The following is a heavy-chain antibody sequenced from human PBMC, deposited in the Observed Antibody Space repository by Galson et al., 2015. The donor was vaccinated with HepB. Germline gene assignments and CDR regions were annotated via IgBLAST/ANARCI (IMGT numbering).Heavy chain of an antibody. CDR1: GYSLTSYG. J-gene: IGHJ6*02. CDR2: ITAYSGNT. CDR3: ARFCSGGRCYVLGAPYYYGMDV. D-gene: IGHD2-15*01. Sequence: SVKVSCKASGYSLTSYGISWVRQAPGQGLEWMGWITAYSGNTKYAQKFQGRVAMTTDTSTSTAHMELRSLRSDDTAVYFCARFCSGGRCYVLGAPYYYGMDVWGQGTTVTVSS. V-gene: IGHV1-18*01.